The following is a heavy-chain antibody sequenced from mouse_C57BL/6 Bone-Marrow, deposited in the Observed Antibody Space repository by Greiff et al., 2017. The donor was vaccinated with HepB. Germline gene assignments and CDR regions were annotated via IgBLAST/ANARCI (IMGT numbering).Heavy chain of an antibody. Sequence: QVQLQQSGAELVRPGASVKLSCKASGYTFTDYYINWVKQRPGQGLEWIARIYPGSGNTYYNEKFKGKATLTAEKSSSTAYMQLSSLTSEDSAVYFCAREDYSNYFYAMDYWGQGTSVTVSS. CDR1: GYTFTDYY. V-gene: IGHV1-76*01. CDR2: IYPGSGNT. CDR3: AREDYSNYFYAMDY. J-gene: IGHJ4*01. D-gene: IGHD2-5*01.